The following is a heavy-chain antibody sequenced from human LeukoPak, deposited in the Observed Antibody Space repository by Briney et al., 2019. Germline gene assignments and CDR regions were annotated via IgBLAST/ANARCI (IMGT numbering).Heavy chain of an antibody. V-gene: IGHV1-69*13. J-gene: IGHJ4*02. Sequence: GASVKVSCKASGGTFSSYAISWVRQAPGQGLEWMGGIIPIFGTANCAQKFQGRVTITADESTSTAYMELSSLRSEDTAVYYCARNYQSSGYFQFDYWGQGTLVTVSS. D-gene: IGHD3-22*01. CDR1: GGTFSSYA. CDR2: IIPIFGTA. CDR3: ARNYQSSGYFQFDY.